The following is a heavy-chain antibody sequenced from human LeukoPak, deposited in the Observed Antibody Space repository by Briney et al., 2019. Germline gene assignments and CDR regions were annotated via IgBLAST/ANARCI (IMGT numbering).Heavy chain of an antibody. J-gene: IGHJ5*02. CDR3: ARDFRYCSSTSCYAGNWFDP. CDR1: GYTFTSYA. V-gene: IGHV1-3*01. Sequence: PEASVKVSCKASGYTFTSYAMHWVRQAPGQRLEWMGWINAGHGNTKYSQKFQGRVTITRDTSASTAYMELSSLRSEDTAVYYCARDFRYCSSTSCYAGNWFDPWGQGTLVTVSS. D-gene: IGHD2-2*01. CDR2: INAGHGNT.